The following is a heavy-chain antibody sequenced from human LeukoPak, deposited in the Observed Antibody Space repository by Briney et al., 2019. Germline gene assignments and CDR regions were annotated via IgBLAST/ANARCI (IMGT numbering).Heavy chain of an antibody. CDR2: IIPIFGTA. V-gene: IGHV1-69*05. CDR1: GGTFSSYA. J-gene: IGHJ4*02. CDR3: ARVVVVAATFPEHFDY. Sequence: ASVKVSCKASGGTFSSYAISWVRQAPGQGLEWMGGIIPIFGTANYAQKFQGRVTITTDESTSTAYMELSSLRSEDTAVYYCARVVVVAATFPEHFDYWGQGTLVTVSS. D-gene: IGHD2-15*01.